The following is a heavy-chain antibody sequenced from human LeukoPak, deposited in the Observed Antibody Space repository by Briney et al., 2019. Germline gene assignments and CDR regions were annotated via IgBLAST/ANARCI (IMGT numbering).Heavy chain of an antibody. CDR3: ARAPGAFDI. CDR1: GYTFTVYY. CDR2: INPNSGGT. D-gene: IGHD7-27*01. Sequence: SVKVSCTASGYTFTVYYMHWVRQAPGQGPEWMGWINPNSGGTNYAQKSQGRVTMTRDTSISTAYMELSRLRSDDTAVYHCARAPGAFDIWGQGTMVTVSS. V-gene: IGHV1-2*02. J-gene: IGHJ3*02.